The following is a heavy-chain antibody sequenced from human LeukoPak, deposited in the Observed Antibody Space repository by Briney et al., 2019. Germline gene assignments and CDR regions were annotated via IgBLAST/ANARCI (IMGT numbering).Heavy chain of an antibody. CDR1: GGSISSHY. J-gene: IGHJ4*02. CDR2: IYYSGST. D-gene: IGHD3-22*01. V-gene: IGHV4-59*11. CDR3: ARDPGDSSGFFDY. Sequence: PSETLSLTCTVSGGSISSHYWSWIRQPPGKGLEWIGYIYYSGSTNYNPSLKSRVTISVDTSKDQFSLKLSSVTAADTAVYYCARDPGDSSGFFDYWGQGTLVTVSS.